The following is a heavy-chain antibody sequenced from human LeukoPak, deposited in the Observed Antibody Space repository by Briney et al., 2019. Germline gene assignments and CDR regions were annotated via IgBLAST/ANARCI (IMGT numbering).Heavy chain of an antibody. Sequence: GGSLRLSCAASGFTFSSYAMNWVRQAPGKGLEWVSAISGGGGTTYYADSVKGRFTISRDNSKNTLFLQMNSLRAEDTAVYYCAKDREGLSSGYDLEYFDYWGQGTLVTASS. CDR1: GFTFSSYA. CDR3: AKDREGLSSGYDLEYFDY. D-gene: IGHD5-12*01. V-gene: IGHV3-23*01. CDR2: ISGGGGTT. J-gene: IGHJ4*02.